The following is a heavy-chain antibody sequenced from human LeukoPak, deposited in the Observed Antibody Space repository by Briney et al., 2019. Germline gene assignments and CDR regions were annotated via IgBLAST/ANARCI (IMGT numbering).Heavy chain of an antibody. V-gene: IGHV1-8*01. CDR1: GFTFTRYD. Sequence: ASEKVSCTASGFTFTRYDINWVRQATGQGLEWMGWMNPNNGNTGYAQTFQGRVTMTRDTFTSTAYMELRSLTSEDTAVYYCVRDGEGLAISVNYWFDLWGQGTLVTVSS. J-gene: IGHJ5*02. CDR3: VRDGEGLAISVNYWFDL. CDR2: MNPNNGNT. D-gene: IGHD3-10*01.